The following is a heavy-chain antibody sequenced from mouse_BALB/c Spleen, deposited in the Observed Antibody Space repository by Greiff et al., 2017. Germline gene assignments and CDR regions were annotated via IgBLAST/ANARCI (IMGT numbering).Heavy chain of an antibody. CDR3: ALITTVVEDY. J-gene: IGHJ2*01. V-gene: IGHV1-54*01. CDR1: GYAFTNYL. D-gene: IGHD1-1*01. CDR2: INPGSGGT. Sequence: QVQLQQSGPELVRPGTSVKVSCKASGYAFTNYLIEWVKQRPGQGLEWIGVINPGSGGTNYNEKFKGKATLTADKSSSTAYMQLSSLTSDDSAVYFCALITTVVEDYWGQGTTLTVSA.